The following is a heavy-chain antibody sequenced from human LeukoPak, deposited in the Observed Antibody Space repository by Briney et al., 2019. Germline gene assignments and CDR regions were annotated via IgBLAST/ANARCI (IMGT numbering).Heavy chain of an antibody. D-gene: IGHD3-9*01. Sequence: SETLSLTCTVSGGSVSSGSYYWSWIRQPSGKGLGWIGRVHSSGNTNYNPSLKSRVTMSVDMSKNQVSLNLSSVTAADTAVYFCAREVHILLVSPHFYGMDVWGQGTTVTVSS. CDR2: VHSSGNT. CDR3: AREVHILLVSPHFYGMDV. V-gene: IGHV4-61*02. J-gene: IGHJ6*02. CDR1: GGSVSSGSYY.